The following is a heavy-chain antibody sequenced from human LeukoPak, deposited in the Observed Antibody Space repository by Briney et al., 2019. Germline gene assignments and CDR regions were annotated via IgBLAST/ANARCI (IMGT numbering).Heavy chain of an antibody. CDR2: ISWDGGTT. CDR3: AKESVVTAAFDY. J-gene: IGHJ4*02. CDR1: GFSFSFSN. D-gene: IGHD2-21*02. V-gene: IGHV3-43*01. Sequence: PGGSLRLSCAASGFSFSFSNMNWVRQAPGKGLEWVSLISWDGGTTYYTDSVKGRFTISRDNSKNSLYLQLNSLRTEDTALYYCAKESVVTAAFDYWGQGTLVTVSS.